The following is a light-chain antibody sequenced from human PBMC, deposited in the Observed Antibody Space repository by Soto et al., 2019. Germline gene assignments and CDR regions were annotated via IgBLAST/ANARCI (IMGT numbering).Light chain of an antibody. Sequence: EVLMTQSPATLSLSPGERATLSCRASQSVGSNLSWYQQRHGQAPRRLIYGASSRATGIPARFSGSGSGTEFTLTISSLQSEDFAVYFCQQYDNWPPLTFGGGTKVEIK. CDR3: QQYDNWPPLT. CDR1: QSVGSN. V-gene: IGKV3D-15*01. CDR2: GAS. J-gene: IGKJ4*01.